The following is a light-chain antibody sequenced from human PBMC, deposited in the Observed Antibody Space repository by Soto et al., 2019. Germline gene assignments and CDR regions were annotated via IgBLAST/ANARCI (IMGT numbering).Light chain of an antibody. V-gene: IGLV2-14*03. CDR3: SSYTISSASHVV. J-gene: IGLJ2*01. CDR1: SSDVGGYNY. CDR2: DVS. Sequence: QSVLTQPASVSGSPGQSITISCTGTSSDVGGYNYVSWYQQHPGKAPKLIIYDVSNRPSGVSNRFSGSKSGNTASLSISGLQAEDEADYYCSSYTISSASHVVFGGGTQLTVL.